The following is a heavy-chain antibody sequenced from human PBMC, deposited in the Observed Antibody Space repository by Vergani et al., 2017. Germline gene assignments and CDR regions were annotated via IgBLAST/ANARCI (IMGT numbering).Heavy chain of an antibody. J-gene: IGHJ4*02. CDR1: GFTFSHYS. Sequence: EVQMVESGGGLVKPGGSLRLSCVASGFTFSHYSMNWVRQAPGKGLEWVSSISGNNDDVYYADSVKGRFTISRDNAKNSLYLQMNSLRAEDTAVYYCASLLGYCTRTSCLDDYWGQGTLVTVSS. D-gene: IGHD2-2*01. CDR3: ASLLGYCTRTSCLDDY. V-gene: IGHV3-21*01. CDR2: ISGNNDDV.